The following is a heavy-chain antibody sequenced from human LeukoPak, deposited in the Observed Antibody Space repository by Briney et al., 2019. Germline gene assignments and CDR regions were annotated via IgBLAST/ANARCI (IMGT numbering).Heavy chain of an antibody. V-gene: IGHV3-23*01. Sequence: GGSLRLSCAASGFTFSSYAMSWVRQAPGKGLRWVSAISGSGSSTYYADSVKGRFTISRDNSKNTLYLQMNRLRAKETAVYSCARDLWPYDSSGYFDYWGQGTLVTVSS. CDR3: ARDLWPYDSSGYFDY. J-gene: IGHJ4*02. D-gene: IGHD3-22*01. CDR1: GFTFSSYA. CDR2: ISGSGSST.